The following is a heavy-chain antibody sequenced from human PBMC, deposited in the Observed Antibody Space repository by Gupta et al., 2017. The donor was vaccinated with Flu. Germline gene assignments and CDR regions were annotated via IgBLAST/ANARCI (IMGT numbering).Heavy chain of an antibody. D-gene: IGHD2-2*03. J-gene: IGHJ4*02. CDR3: ARSLTGYCSSTSCYPSHIDY. Sequence: QLQLQESGPGLVKPSETLSLTCTVSGGSISSNSYYWGWIRQPPGKGLEWIGSIYYSGGTYYNPSLKRRVTISVDTSKNQFSLKLTSVTAADTAVYYCARSLTGYCSSTSCYPSHIDYWGQGTLVTVSS. CDR2: IYYSGGT. CDR1: GGSISSNSYY. V-gene: IGHV4-39*01.